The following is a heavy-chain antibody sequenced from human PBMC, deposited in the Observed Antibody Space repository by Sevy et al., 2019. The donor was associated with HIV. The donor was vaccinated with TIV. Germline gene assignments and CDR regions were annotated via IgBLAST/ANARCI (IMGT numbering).Heavy chain of an antibody. CDR2: INPNSGGT. CDR1: GYTFTGYY. J-gene: IGHJ6*02. D-gene: IGHD2-2*01. CDR3: ARAGLVPAASGGRRYYYGMDV. V-gene: IGHV1-2*02. Sequence: ASVKVSCKASGYTFTGYYMHWVRQAPGQGLEWMGWINPNSGGTNYAQKFRGRVTMTRDTSISTAYMELSRLRSDDTAEYYCARAGLVPAASGGRRYYYGMDVWGQGTTVTVSS.